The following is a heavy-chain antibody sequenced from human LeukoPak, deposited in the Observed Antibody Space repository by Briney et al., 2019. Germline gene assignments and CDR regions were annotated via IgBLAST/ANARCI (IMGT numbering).Heavy chain of an antibody. J-gene: IGHJ4*02. CDR2: IKYDGSEK. CDR1: GFPFSRYW. V-gene: IGHV3-7*01. D-gene: IGHD3-10*01. Sequence: GGSLRLSCAASGFPFSRYWMTWVRQAPGKGLEWVVNIKYDGSEKFYVGSVRGRFTISRDNTNNSLHLQMNSLRAEDTAIYYCARDPTYDSGSPLGYGGQGTLVAVSS. CDR3: ARDPTYDSGSPLGY.